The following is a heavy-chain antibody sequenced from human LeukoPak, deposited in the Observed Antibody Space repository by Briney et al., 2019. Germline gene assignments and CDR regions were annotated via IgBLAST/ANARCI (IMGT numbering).Heavy chain of an antibody. V-gene: IGHV4-59*01. CDR3: ASDNGGPIDY. CDR1: GGSISSYY. CDR2: IYYSGST. D-gene: IGHD3-16*01. Sequence: KSSETLSLTCTVSGGSISSYYWGWIRQPPGKGLEWIGYIYYSGSTNYNPSLKSRVTIPVDTSKNQFSLELSSVTAADTAVYYCASDNGGPIDYWGQGTLVTVSS. J-gene: IGHJ4*02.